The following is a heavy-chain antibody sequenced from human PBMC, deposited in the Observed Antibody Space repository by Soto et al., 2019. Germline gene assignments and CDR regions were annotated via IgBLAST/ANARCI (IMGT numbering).Heavy chain of an antibody. CDR3: FSSRGY. Sequence: QVQLQESGPGLVKPSETLSLTCPVSGFSVNSGNYYWHWIRQPPGKGLEWIGHIYYSGSTNYNPSLKSRVTISLDMSKNQFSLKLSSVTAADTAVYYCFSSRGYWGQGTLVTVSS. J-gene: IGHJ4*02. D-gene: IGHD3-10*01. V-gene: IGHV4-61*01. CDR1: GFSVNSGNYY. CDR2: IYYSGST.